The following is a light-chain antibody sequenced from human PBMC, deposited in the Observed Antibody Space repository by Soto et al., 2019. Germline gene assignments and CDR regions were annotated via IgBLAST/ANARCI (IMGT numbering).Light chain of an antibody. CDR1: QGINNW. CDR2: AVS. V-gene: IGKV1-12*01. CDR3: QQSYRTPYVT. J-gene: IGKJ1*01. Sequence: DIQSTQSPASLSSCVVDIVTITCRASQGINNWLAWDPQKPGKAPELLIYAVSRLQSGVPSRSSGSGSGTDFTLTISSLQPEDFATYYCQQSYRTPYVTFGQGTKVDIK.